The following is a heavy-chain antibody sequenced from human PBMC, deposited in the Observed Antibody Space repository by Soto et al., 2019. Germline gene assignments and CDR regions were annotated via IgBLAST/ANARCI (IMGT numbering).Heavy chain of an antibody. CDR2: IIPIFGTA. J-gene: IGHJ5*02. D-gene: IGHD2-2*01. V-gene: IGHV1-69*01. CDR3: AGGGVVGPAAPIKQNWFDP. Sequence: QVQLVQSGAEVKKPGSSVKVSCKASGGTFSSYAISWVRQAPGQGLEWMGGIIPIFGTANYAQKFQGRVTITADESTRSAYVVLGSLRSEDTAIYYCAGGGVVGPAAPIKQNWFDPWCQGTLVTVSS. CDR1: GGTFSSYA.